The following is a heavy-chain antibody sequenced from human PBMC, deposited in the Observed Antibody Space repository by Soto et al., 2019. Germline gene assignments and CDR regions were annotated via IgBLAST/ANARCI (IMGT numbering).Heavy chain of an antibody. Sequence: SETLSLTCAVSGGSISSSYWWNWVRQTPRGGLEWIGKIYHGGTTNYNPSLKNRVTISVDKSKNQFSLKLTSVTAADTAVYYCARGAAGYSYGYYLFDYWGQGTLVTVSS. CDR1: GGSISSSYW. CDR2: IYHGGTT. D-gene: IGHD5-18*01. V-gene: IGHV4-4*02. J-gene: IGHJ4*02. CDR3: ARGAAGYSYGYYLFDY.